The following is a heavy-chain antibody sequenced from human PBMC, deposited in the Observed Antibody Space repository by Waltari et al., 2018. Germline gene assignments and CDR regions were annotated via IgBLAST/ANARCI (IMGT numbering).Heavy chain of an antibody. CDR2: IYYSGST. J-gene: IGHJ4*02. V-gene: IGHV4-59*08. CDR1: GGSISSYY. CDR3: ARHDSRARGIAAAGTLDY. D-gene: IGHD6-13*01. Sequence: QVQLQESGPGLVKPSETLSLTCTVSGGSISSYYWRWIRQPPGKGLEWIGYIYYSGSTNDHPPLKSRVTISVDTSKNQFSLKLSSVTAADTAVYYCARHDSRARGIAAAGTLDYWGQGTLVTVSS.